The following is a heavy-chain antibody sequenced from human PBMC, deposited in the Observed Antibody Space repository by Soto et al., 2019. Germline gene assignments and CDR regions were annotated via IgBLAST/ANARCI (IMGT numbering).Heavy chain of an antibody. D-gene: IGHD6-13*01. Sequence: RASVKVSCKASGYTFTSYRISWVRQAPGQGLEWMGWISAYNGNTNYAQKLQGRVTMTTDTSTSTAYMELRSLRSDDTAVYYCARTTIAAAGTNWFDPWGQGTLVTVS. V-gene: IGHV1-18*01. CDR2: ISAYNGNT. CDR1: GYTFTSYR. CDR3: ARTTIAAAGTNWFDP. J-gene: IGHJ5*02.